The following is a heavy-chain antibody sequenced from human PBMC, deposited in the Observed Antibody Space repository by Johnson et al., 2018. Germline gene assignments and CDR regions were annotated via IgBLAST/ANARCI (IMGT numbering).Heavy chain of an antibody. CDR3: AKTQGGGDYYYYYMDV. V-gene: IGHV3-30*18. D-gene: IGHD1-26*01. Sequence: QVQLVQSGGGVVQPGRSLRLSCAASGFTFSSYGMHWVRQAPGKGLEWVAVISYDGRNKYYADPVKGRFPISRDNSKNTRYLQMNRQRAGDTAVYYCAKTQGGGDYYYYYMDVWGKGTTVTVSS. CDR1: GFTFSSYG. CDR2: ISYDGRNK. J-gene: IGHJ6*03.